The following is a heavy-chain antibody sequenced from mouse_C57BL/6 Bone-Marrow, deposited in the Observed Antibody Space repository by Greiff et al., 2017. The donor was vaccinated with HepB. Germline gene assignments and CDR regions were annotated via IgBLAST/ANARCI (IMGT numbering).Heavy chain of an antibody. D-gene: IGHD2-3*01. Sequence: VQGVESGPGLVQPSQSLSITCTVSGFSLTSYGVHWVRQSPGKGLEWLGVIWSGGSTDYNAAFISRLSISKDNSKSQVFFKMNSLQADDTAIYYCARKGDGYYVRYWYFDVWGTGTTVTVSS. CDR2: IWSGGST. V-gene: IGHV2-2*01. CDR1: GFSLTSYG. CDR3: ARKGDGYYVRYWYFDV. J-gene: IGHJ1*03.